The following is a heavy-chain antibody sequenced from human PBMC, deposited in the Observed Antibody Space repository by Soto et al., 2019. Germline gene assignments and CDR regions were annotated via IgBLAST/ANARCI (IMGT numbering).Heavy chain of an antibody. CDR2: IRPHNGDT. D-gene: IGHD3-16*02. J-gene: IGHJ4*02. Sequence: QVQLVQSAAEVGKPGASVKVSCKASGYTFTTIRLSWVRQAPGQGLEWMGWIRPHNGDTQYAQKFQGRVTMTADTSTTTAYMEVRSLRPDDTAVFYCAKNQEREPPRVIDFWGQGTLVSVSS. CDR1: GYTFTTIR. CDR3: AKNQEREPPRVIDF. V-gene: IGHV1-18*01.